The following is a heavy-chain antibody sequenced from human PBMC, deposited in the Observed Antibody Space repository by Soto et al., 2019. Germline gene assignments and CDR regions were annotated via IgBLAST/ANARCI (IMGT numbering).Heavy chain of an antibody. Sequence: QVQLQESGPGLVKPSETLSLTCTVSGGSISSYYWSWIRQPPGKGLEWIGYIYYSGSTNYNPSLKSRVTISVDTSKNQFSLKLSSVTAADTAVYYCARGWASSSYYYYYGMDVWGQGTTVTVSS. V-gene: IGHV4-59*01. CDR2: IYYSGST. CDR3: ARGWASSSYYYYYGMDV. J-gene: IGHJ6*02. D-gene: IGHD6-13*01. CDR1: GGSISSYY.